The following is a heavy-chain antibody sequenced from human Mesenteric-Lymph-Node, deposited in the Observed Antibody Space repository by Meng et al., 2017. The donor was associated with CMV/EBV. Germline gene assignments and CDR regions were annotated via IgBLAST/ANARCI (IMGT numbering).Heavy chain of an antibody. CDR3: ARGPPAARDFYYYYGMDV. Sequence: SVKVSCKASGYTFNNYGVTWVRQAPGQGLEWMGWIIPIFGTANYAQKFQGRVTITTDESTSTAYMELSSLRSEDTAVYYCARGPPAARDFYYYYGMDVWGQGTTVTVSS. J-gene: IGHJ6*02. V-gene: IGHV1-69*05. CDR2: IIPIFGTA. D-gene: IGHD6-6*01. CDR1: GYTFNNYG.